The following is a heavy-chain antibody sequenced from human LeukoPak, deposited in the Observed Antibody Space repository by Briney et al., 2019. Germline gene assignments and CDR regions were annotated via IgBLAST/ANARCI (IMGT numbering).Heavy chain of an antibody. J-gene: IGHJ4*02. D-gene: IGHD3-16*02. CDR2: IYYSGST. Sequence: PSETLSLTCTVSGGSISSYYWSWIRQPPGKGLEWIGYIYYSGSTNYNPSLKSRVTISVDTSKNQFSLKLSSVTAADTAVYYCARHDYVWGSYRPSPLGFWGQGTLVTVSS. V-gene: IGHV4-59*08. CDR3: ARHDYVWGSYRPSPLGF. CDR1: GGSISSYY.